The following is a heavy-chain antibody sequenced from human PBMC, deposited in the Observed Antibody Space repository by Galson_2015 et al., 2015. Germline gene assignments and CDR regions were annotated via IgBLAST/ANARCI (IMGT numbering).Heavy chain of an antibody. J-gene: IGHJ2*01. V-gene: IGHV1-24*01. Sequence: SVKVSCKVSGYTLTELSMHWVRQAPGEGLEWMGGFDPEDGETIYAQKFQGRDAMTEDTSTDTAYMEQSSLRSEDTAVCYGVARRTWALPPVWCFDPWHRRTLLSLSS. CDR1: GYTLTELS. CDR2: FDPEDGET. D-gene: IGHD1-26*01. CDR3: VARRTWALPPVWCFDP.